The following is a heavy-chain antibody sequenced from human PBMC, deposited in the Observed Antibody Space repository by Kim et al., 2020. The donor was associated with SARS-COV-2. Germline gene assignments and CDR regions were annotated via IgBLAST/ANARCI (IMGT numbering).Heavy chain of an antibody. CDR3: ARATTMIVQHDAFDI. D-gene: IGHD3-22*01. CDR1: GFTFSSYG. V-gene: IGHV3-33*01. Sequence: GGSLRLSCAASGFTFSSYGMHWVRQAPGKGLEWVAVIWYDGSNKYYADSVKGRFTISRDNSKNTLYLQMNSLRAEDTAVYYCARATTMIVQHDAFDIWGQGTMVTVSS. CDR2: IWYDGSNK. J-gene: IGHJ3*02.